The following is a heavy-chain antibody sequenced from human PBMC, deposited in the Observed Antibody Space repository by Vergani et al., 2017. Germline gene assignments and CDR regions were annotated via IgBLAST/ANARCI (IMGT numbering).Heavy chain of an antibody. CDR2: IYYSGCT. J-gene: IGHJ5*02. Sequence: QVQLQESGPGLVKPSETLYLTCNVSGGSISSYYWSWIGKPPGKGLEWIGYIYYSGCTNYNPSLKSRVTISVDTSKNQFCLKLSSVTAADTAVYYCARGPPRSSHKPSTWFDPWGQGTLVTVSS. D-gene: IGHD2-15*01. CDR3: ARGPPRSSHKPSTWFDP. CDR1: GGSISSYY. V-gene: IGHV4-59*01.